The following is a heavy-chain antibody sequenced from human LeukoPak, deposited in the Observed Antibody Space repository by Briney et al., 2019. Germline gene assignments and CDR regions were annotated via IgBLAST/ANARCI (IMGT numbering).Heavy chain of an antibody. Sequence: GGSLRLSCTASGFNFRNAWMCWVRQAPGKGLEWVSVIYSGGSTYYADSVKGRFTISRDNSKNTLYLQMNSLRAEDTAVYYCARDGYDFWSGSIYGMDVWGQGTTVTVSS. CDR2: IYSGGST. V-gene: IGHV3-53*01. CDR3: ARDGYDFWSGSIYGMDV. J-gene: IGHJ6*02. D-gene: IGHD3-3*01. CDR1: GFNFRNAW.